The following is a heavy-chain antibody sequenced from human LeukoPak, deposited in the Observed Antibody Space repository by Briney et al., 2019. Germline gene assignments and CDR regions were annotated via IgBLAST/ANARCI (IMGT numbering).Heavy chain of an antibody. J-gene: IGHJ5*02. D-gene: IGHD5-12*01. V-gene: IGHV3-7*01. CDR2: IKEDGSIE. CDR1: GFTFSNYW. Sequence: GGSLRLSCAASGFTFSNYWMSWVRQAPGKGLEWVAKIKEDGSIEDYVDSVKGRFTVSRDNAKNSLYLQMNSLRAEDTAVYYCVTQQVAPPWGQGTLVTVSS. CDR3: VTQQVAPP.